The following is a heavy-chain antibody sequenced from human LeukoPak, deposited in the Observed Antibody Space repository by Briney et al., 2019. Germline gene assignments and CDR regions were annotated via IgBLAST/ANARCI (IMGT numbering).Heavy chain of an antibody. D-gene: IGHD1-26*01. CDR3: ARQGGWGGAASLIEY. CDR1: GVSISTSTYY. V-gene: IGHV4-39*01. Sequence: PSETLSLTCTVSGVSISTSTYYWAWIRQPPGKGLVWVGSMFYRGSTYYNPSLKSRVTISVDTSKNQFSLKLSSVTASDTAIFYCARQGGWGGAASLIEYWGQGTLVTVSS. CDR2: MFYRGST. J-gene: IGHJ4*02.